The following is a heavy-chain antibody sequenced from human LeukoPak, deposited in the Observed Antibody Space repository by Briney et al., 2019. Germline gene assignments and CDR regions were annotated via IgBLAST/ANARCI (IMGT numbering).Heavy chain of an antibody. CDR1: GGSFSGYY. Sequence: SETLSLTCAVYGGSFSGYYWSWIRQPPGKGLEWIGEINHSGSTNYNPSLKSRVTISVDTSKNQFSLKPSSVTAADTAVYYCARDWVQQEGYYYYYGMDVWGKGTTVTVSS. D-gene: IGHD5-18*01. J-gene: IGHJ6*04. V-gene: IGHV4-34*01. CDR2: INHSGST. CDR3: ARDWVQQEGYYYYYGMDV.